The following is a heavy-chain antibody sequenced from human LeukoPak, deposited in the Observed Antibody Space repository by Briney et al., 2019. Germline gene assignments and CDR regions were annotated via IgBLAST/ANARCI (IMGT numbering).Heavy chain of an antibody. V-gene: IGHV3-30*02. D-gene: IGHD2-15*01. CDR2: IRYDGSKK. CDR3: AKGAKRLGYCSGGTCYSNYDYYYMDV. CDR1: GFTLSSYG. Sequence: GGPLRLSCAASGFTLSSYGMHWVREAPRKGLEGGAFIRYDGSKKYYADSVKGRVTISRDNSKNTLYLQMNSMRAEDTAVYYCAKGAKRLGYCSGGTCYSNYDYYYMDVWGKGTTVTISS. J-gene: IGHJ6*03.